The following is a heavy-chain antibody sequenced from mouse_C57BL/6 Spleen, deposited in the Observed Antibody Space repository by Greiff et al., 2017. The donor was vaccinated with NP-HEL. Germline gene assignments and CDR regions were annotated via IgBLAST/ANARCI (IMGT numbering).Heavy chain of an antibody. Sequence: VQLQQSGAELVRPGTSVKMSCKASGYTFTNYWIGWAKQRPGHGLEWIGDIYPGGGYTNYNEKFKGKATLTADKSSSTAYMQFSSLTSEDSAIYYCARQGLGATGYFDVWGTGTTVTVSS. CDR3: ARQGLGATGYFDV. V-gene: IGHV1-63*01. CDR1: GYTFTNYW. CDR2: IYPGGGYT. D-gene: IGHD1-1*01. J-gene: IGHJ1*03.